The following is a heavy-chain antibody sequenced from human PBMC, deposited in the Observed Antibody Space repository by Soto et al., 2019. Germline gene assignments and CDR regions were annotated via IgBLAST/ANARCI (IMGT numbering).Heavy chain of an antibody. V-gene: IGHV4-31*03. J-gene: IGHJ4*02. Sequence: SETLSLTCTVSGVSINIGGHYWTWIRQRPGKGLEWVGYIYHTGNTYNSPSLGSRATVSVDTSKRQFSLKLRSVTAADTAVYSCARYDSGALDYWGPGILVTVSS. CDR3: ARYDSGALDY. D-gene: IGHD3-10*01. CDR2: IYHTGNT. CDR1: GVSINIGGHY.